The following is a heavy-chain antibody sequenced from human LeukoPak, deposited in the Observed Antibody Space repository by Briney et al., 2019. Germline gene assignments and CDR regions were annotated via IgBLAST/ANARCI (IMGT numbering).Heavy chain of an antibody. Sequence: AGGSLRLSCAASGFTFSTYWMSWVRQAPGKGLEWVANIKQDGSEKYYVDSVKGRFTISRDNAKNSLYLQMNSLRAEDTAAYYCARSTLIWGGGEPYYYYGMDVWGQGTTVTVSS. CDR1: GFTFSTYW. D-gene: IGHD3-16*01. CDR2: IKQDGSEK. V-gene: IGHV3-7*01. J-gene: IGHJ6*02. CDR3: ARSTLIWGGGEPYYYYGMDV.